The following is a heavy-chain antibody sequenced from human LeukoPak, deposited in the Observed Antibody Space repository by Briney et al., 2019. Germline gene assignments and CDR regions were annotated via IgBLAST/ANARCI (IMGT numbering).Heavy chain of an antibody. D-gene: IGHD5-18*01. V-gene: IGHV4-4*07. CDR1: GGSISSYY. J-gene: IGHJ4*02. CDR3: ARDRSYGYPFDY. CDR2: IYTSGST. Sequence: SETLSLTCTVSGGSISSYYWSWIRQPAGKGLEWIGRIYTSGSTNYNPSLKSRVTMSVDTSKTQFPLKLSSVTAADTAVYYCARDRSYGYPFDYWGQGTLVTVSS.